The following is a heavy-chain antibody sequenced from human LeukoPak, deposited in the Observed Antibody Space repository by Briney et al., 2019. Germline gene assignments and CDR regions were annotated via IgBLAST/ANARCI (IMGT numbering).Heavy chain of an antibody. Sequence: GGSLRLSCAASGFTLSSHWMSWARQAPGKGLEWVANIKEDGSEKHYIDSVKGRFTISRDNAKNSLYLLMNSLRPEDTAVYYCARDRSRSGDDYELDYWGQGTLVTVSS. CDR1: GFTLSSHW. J-gene: IGHJ4*02. CDR2: IKEDGSEK. D-gene: IGHD5-12*01. CDR3: ARDRSRSGDDYELDY. V-gene: IGHV3-7*01.